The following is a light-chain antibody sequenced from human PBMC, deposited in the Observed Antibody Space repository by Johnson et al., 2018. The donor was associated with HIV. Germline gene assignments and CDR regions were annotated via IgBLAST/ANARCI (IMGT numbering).Light chain of an antibody. CDR1: NSNIGNNY. Sequence: QSVLNQPPSVSAAPGQKVTISCSGSNSNIGNNYVSWYQQLPGTAPKLLIYENNKRPSGIPDRFSGSNSGTSATLGITGLQTGDEADYYCGTWDSRLRNFLGTWTKVTGL. J-gene: IGLJ1*01. V-gene: IGLV1-51*02. CDR3: GTWDSRLRNF. CDR2: ENN.